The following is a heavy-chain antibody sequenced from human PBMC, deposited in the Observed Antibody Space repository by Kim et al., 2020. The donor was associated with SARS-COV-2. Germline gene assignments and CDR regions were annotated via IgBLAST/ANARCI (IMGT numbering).Heavy chain of an antibody. Sequence: SETLSLTCAVYGGSFSGYYWSWIRQPPGKGLEWIGEINHSGSTNYNPSLKSRVTISVDTSKNQFSLKLSSVTAADTAVYYCARERITMVRGVYYYYGMDV. CDR2: INHSGST. V-gene: IGHV4-34*01. CDR3: ARERITMVRGVYYYYGMDV. D-gene: IGHD3-10*01. J-gene: IGHJ6*01. CDR1: GGSFSGYY.